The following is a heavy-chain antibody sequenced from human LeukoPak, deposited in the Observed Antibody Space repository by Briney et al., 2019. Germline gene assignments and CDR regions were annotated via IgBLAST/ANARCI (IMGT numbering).Heavy chain of an antibody. D-gene: IGHD6-19*01. V-gene: IGHV1-2*02. Sequence: ASVKVSCKAARDTFTDYHIHWVRQAPGQGLEWMGWINPNTGGTNYAERFHGRVTMTRDTSISTVYMEVSGLRSDDTAVFYCTRFGHIAVAGTPHFDHWGQGTPVTVSS. J-gene: IGHJ4*02. CDR3: TRFGHIAVAGTPHFDH. CDR1: RDTFTDYH. CDR2: INPNTGGT.